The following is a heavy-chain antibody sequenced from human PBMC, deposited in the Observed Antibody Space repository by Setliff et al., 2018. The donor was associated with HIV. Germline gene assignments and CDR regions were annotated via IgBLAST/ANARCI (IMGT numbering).Heavy chain of an antibody. CDR3: TRDKGYAFDI. Sequence: GGSLRLSCAASGFTFSNAWMSWVRQAPGKGLEWVSYIRTEAYGQTTEYAASVKDRFTVSRDDSKSIAYLQINSLKTEDTAVYYCTRDKGYAFDIWGQGTMVTVSS. J-gene: IGHJ3*02. CDR2: IRTEAYGQTT. D-gene: IGHD5-18*01. CDR1: GFTFSNAW. V-gene: IGHV3-49*04.